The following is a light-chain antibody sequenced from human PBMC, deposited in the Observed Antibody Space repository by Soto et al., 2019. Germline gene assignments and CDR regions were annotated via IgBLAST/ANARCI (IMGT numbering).Light chain of an antibody. V-gene: IGLV2-14*01. CDR1: SSDVGAYNY. CDR3: SSYTSGSTWV. CDR2: AVS. J-gene: IGLJ3*02. Sequence: QSALTQPASVSGAPGQSITISCTGTSSDVGAYNYVSWYQQHPGKAPKLMIYAVSNRPSGVSNRFSGSKSGNTASLTISGLQAEDEGYYYCSSYTSGSTWVFGGGTKLTVL.